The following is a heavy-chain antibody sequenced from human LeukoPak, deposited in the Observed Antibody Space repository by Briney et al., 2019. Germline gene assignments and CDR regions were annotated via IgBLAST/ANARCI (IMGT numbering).Heavy chain of an antibody. Sequence: GGSLRLSCAASGFTFDDYGLSWVRQAPGKGLEWVSTINWNGGSTGYADSVKGRFTISRDNAKNSLYLQMNSLRAEDTALYYCARTGGLLLYYYMDVWGKGTTVTVSS. D-gene: IGHD2-15*01. CDR2: INWNGGST. V-gene: IGHV3-20*04. J-gene: IGHJ6*03. CDR3: ARTGGLLLYYYMDV. CDR1: GFTFDDYG.